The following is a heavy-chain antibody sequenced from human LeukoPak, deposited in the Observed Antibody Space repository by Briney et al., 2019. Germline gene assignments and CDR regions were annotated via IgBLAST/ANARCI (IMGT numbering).Heavy chain of an antibody. CDR3: ASRGVVVPAAMPD. CDR2: INHSGST. J-gene: IGHJ4*02. CDR1: GGSFRGYY. D-gene: IGHD2-2*01. Sequence: PSETLSLTCAVYGGSFRGYYWSWIRQPPGKGLEWIGEINHSGSTNYNPSLKSRVTISVDTSKNQFSLKLSSVTAADTAVYYCASRGVVVPAAMPDWGQGTLVTVSS. V-gene: IGHV4-34*01.